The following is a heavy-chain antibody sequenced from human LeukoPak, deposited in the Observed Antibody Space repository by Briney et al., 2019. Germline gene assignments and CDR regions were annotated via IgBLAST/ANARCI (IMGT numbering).Heavy chain of an antibody. V-gene: IGHV3-43*02. J-gene: IGHJ4*02. Sequence: PGGSLRLSCAATGFTFDDYAMHWVRQAPGRGLEWVSLISGDGGSTYYADSVKGRFTISRDNSKNSLYLQMNSLRTEDTALYYCAKDICPYEYGCGIDYWGQGTLVTVSS. D-gene: IGHD3-16*01. CDR3: AKDICPYEYGCGIDY. CDR1: GFTFDDYA. CDR2: ISGDGGST.